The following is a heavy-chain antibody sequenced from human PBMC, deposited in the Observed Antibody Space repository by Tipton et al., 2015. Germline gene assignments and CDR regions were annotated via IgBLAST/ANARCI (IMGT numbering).Heavy chain of an antibody. CDR1: AYSISTDYY. V-gene: IGHV4-38-2*01. Sequence: TLSLTCAVSAYSISTDYYWVWIRQPPGKGLEYMGYVFHNGDSNYNPSLKSRVSMSVDTSKNQISLKLTSATAADTAIYYCAGGAYTYNWFDPWGQGTLVTVSS. CDR2: VFHNGDS. CDR3: AGGAYTYNWFDP. D-gene: IGHD2-2*02. J-gene: IGHJ5*02.